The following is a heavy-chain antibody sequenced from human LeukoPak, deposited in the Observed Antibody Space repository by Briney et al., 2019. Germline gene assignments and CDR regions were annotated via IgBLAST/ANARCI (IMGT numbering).Heavy chain of an antibody. J-gene: IGHJ4*02. CDR2: FDPEDGET. D-gene: IGHD3-10*01. CDR1: GYTLTELS. V-gene: IGHV1-24*01. CDR3: ATKSGTYGSGSYDFDY. Sequence: ASVKASCKVSGYTLTELSMHWVRQAPGKGLECMGGFDPEDGETIYAQKFQGRVTMTEDTSTDTAYMELSSLRSEDTAVYYCATKSGTYGSGSYDFDYWGQGTLVTVSS.